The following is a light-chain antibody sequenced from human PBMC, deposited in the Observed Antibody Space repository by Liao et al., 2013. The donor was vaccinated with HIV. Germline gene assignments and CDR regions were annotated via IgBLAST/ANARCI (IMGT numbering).Light chain of an antibody. CDR1: NIGSKS. Sequence: SYALTQPPSVSVSPGKTASITCGGNNIGSKSVHWYQQKPGQAPVLVIYYDSDRPSGIPERFSGSNSGNTATLTISRVEAGDEADYYCQVWDSRSEVVFGGGTKLTVL. CDR3: QVWDSRSEVV. V-gene: IGLV3-21*01. J-gene: IGLJ2*01. CDR2: YDS.